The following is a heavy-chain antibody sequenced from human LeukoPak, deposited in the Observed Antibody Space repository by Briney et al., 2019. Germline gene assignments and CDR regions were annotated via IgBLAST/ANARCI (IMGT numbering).Heavy chain of an antibody. D-gene: IGHD3-10*01. V-gene: IGHV3-23*01. Sequence: GGSLRLSCAASGFTFSSYAMSWVRQAPGKGLEWVSAISGSGGSTYYADSVKGRFTISRDNSKNTLYLQMNSLRAEDTAVYYCARASRMAQYGSGSQRPYYYYYYMDVWGKGTTVTVSS. CDR1: GFTFSSYA. CDR2: ISGSGGST. CDR3: ARASRMAQYGSGSQRPYYYYYYMDV. J-gene: IGHJ6*03.